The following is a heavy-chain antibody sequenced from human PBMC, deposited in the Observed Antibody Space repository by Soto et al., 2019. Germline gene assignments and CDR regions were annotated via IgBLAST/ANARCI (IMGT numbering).Heavy chain of an antibody. CDR1: GYVFTSSF. CDR2: INPSIGST. V-gene: IGHV1-46*01. Sequence: QVQLVQSGAEVKKPGASVKVSCKASGYVFTSSFMHWVRQAPGQGLEWMAMINPSIGSTTYAHKFRGRIAVTTNTSAATVYMDLSSLRSADTAIYYCAREFNSVIMSGDTEDYSGLDVWGQGTTVIVSS. CDR3: AREFNSVIMSGDTEDYSGLDV. J-gene: IGHJ6*02. D-gene: IGHD1-26*01.